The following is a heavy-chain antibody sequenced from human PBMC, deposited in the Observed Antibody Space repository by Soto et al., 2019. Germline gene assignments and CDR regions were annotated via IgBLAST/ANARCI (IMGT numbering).Heavy chain of an antibody. J-gene: IGHJ4*02. CDR2: MDYSGST. CDR3: ARAELNYFDS. CDR1: GGSISASSYY. Sequence: SETLSLTCTVSGGSISASSYYWGWIRQPPGKGLDWIGYMDYSGSTNYNPSLKSRVTISIDKSKNQFSLKLTSVTAADTAVYYCARAELNYFDSWGQGTLVTVSS. V-gene: IGHV4-61*05.